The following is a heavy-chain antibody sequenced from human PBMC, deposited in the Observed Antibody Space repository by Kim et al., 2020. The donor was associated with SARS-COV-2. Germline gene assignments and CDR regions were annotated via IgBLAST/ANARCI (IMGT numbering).Heavy chain of an antibody. V-gene: IGHV3-21*01. D-gene: IGHD2-2*01. CDR2: ISSSSTFL. CDR1: GFSFSRNT. Sequence: GGSLRLSCATSGFSFSRNTMNWVRKAPGKGLEWVSPISSSSTFLYYADSVKGRFTISRDNAKNSLYLQMNSLRAEDTAVYYCVTGSGYCSGSSCYHLAYWGQGTLVTVSS. CDR3: VTGSGYCSGSSCYHLAY. J-gene: IGHJ4*02.